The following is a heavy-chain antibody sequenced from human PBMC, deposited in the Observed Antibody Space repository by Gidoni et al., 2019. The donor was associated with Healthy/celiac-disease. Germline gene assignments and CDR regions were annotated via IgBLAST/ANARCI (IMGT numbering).Heavy chain of an antibody. V-gene: IGHV5-51*01. J-gene: IGHJ4*02. CDR3: ARSPAAGNYYFDY. Sequence: EVQLVQSGAEEKKRGESLKITSKGSGYSFTSYWIGWVRQMPGKGLAWMGIIYPGDSDPRYSPSFQGQVTISADKSISTAYLQWSSLKASDTAMYYCARSPAAGNYYFDYWGQGTLVTVSS. CDR1: GYSFTSYW. CDR2: IYPGDSDP. D-gene: IGHD6-13*01.